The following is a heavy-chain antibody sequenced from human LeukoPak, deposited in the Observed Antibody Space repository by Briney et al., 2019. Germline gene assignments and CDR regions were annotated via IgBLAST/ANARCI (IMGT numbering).Heavy chain of an antibody. V-gene: IGHV4-59*01. J-gene: IGHJ4*02. CDR1: GGPIISYY. Sequence: SETLSLTCTVSGGPIISYYWSWIRQPPGKGLEWIAYTHSSGNTGYNPSLKSRVTISLDTSKNHFSLKVTSMTAADTGVYYCARSLPGAIGAADFWGQGTLVTVSS. CDR2: THSSGNT. D-gene: IGHD3-3*01. CDR3: ARSLPGAIGAADF.